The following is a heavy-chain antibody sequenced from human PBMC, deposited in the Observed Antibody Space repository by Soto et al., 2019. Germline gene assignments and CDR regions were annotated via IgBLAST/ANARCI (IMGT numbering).Heavy chain of an antibody. D-gene: IGHD3-10*01. Sequence: SVKVSCKASGYIFTSFGISCVRQAPGQGLEWMGGIIPIFGTANYAQKLQGRVTITADESTSTAYMELSSLRSEDTAVYYCAIRGPGLYYFDYWGQGTLVTVSS. V-gene: IGHV1-69*13. CDR2: IIPIFGTA. J-gene: IGHJ4*02. CDR3: AIRGPGLYYFDY. CDR1: GYIFTSFG.